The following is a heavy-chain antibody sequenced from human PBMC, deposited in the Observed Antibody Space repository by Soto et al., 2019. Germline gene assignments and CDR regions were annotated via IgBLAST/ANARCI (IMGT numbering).Heavy chain of an antibody. CDR1: GFTFSSYA. Sequence: EVQLLESGGGLVQPGGSLRLSCAASGFTFSSYAMSWVRQAPGKGLEWVSAISGSGGSTYYADSVKGRFTISRDNSKNTLYLQRNSLRAEDTAVYYCAKDAASIAVAGTVMGYWGQGTLVTVSS. D-gene: IGHD6-19*01. CDR3: AKDAASIAVAGTVMGY. J-gene: IGHJ4*02. V-gene: IGHV3-23*01. CDR2: ISGSGGST.